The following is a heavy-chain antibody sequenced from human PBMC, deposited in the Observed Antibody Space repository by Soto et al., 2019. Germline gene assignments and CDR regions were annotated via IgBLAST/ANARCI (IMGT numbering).Heavy chain of an antibody. V-gene: IGHV4-59*01. Sequence: QVQLQESGPGLVKPSETLSLTCTVSGGSISGSYWSWIRQPPGKGLEWIGYIYDSGSTGYNPSLKSRVTISVDTSKNQFPLKLSSVTAADTAVFYCARGDGDYDYWGQGTLVTVSS. D-gene: IGHD4-17*01. CDR2: IYDSGST. CDR3: ARGDGDYDY. CDR1: GGSISGSY. J-gene: IGHJ4*02.